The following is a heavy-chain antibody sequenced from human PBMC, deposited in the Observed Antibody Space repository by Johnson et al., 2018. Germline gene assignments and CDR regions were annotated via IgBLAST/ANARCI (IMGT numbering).Heavy chain of an antibody. Sequence: VQLVQSGGGSVKPGGSLRLSCEVSGFIFNNALMNWVRQAPGKGLEWVGRIKSKTHGETKDYAAPVKGRFTISRDDSKNTLYLQINSLTTEDSVVYYCATEEGAGRMWGQGTMVTVSS. CDR2: IKSKTHGETK. CDR3: ATEEGAGRM. CDR1: GFIFNNAL. V-gene: IGHV3-15*07. D-gene: IGHD1-26*01. J-gene: IGHJ3*01.